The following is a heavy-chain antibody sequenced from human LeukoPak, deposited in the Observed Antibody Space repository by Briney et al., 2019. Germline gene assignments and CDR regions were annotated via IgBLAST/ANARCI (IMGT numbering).Heavy chain of an antibody. Sequence: QPGGSLRLSCAASGFTFSSYWMHWVRQAPGKGLVWVSRINSDGSSTSYADSVKGRFTISRDNAKNTLYLQMNSLRAEDTAVYYCGSVVYSRFGELLYEYGAFDIWGQGTMVTVSS. V-gene: IGHV3-74*01. CDR3: GSVVYSRFGELLYEYGAFDI. CDR2: INSDGSST. D-gene: IGHD3-10*01. J-gene: IGHJ3*02. CDR1: GFTFSSYW.